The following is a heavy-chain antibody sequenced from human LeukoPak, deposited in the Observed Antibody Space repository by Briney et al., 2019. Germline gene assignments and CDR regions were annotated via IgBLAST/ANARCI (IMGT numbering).Heavy chain of an antibody. CDR2: IYYSGST. Sequence: SETLSLTCTVSGGSISSSSYYWGWIRQPPGKGLEWIGSIYYSGSTYYNPSLKSRVTISVDTSKNQFSLKLSSVTAADTAVYYCATGIAAAWSLFFDYWGQGTLVTVSS. CDR1: GGSISSSSYY. V-gene: IGHV4-39*07. CDR3: ATGIAAAWSLFFDY. D-gene: IGHD6-13*01. J-gene: IGHJ4*02.